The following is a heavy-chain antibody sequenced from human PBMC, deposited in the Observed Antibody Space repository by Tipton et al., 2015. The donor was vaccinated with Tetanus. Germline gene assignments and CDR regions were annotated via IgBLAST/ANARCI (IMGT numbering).Heavy chain of an antibody. V-gene: IGHV4-59*01. CDR2: ISHSGSA. CDR1: GGSINDYY. D-gene: IGHD3-16*01. Sequence: TLSLTCTVSGGSINDYYWGWIRQPPGMGLEWIGHISHSGSASYNPSLKSRVTMSADTSKNHFSLKVTSVTAADTAIYYCARVKSVRFFDSWGQGTVVTVSS. CDR3: ARVKSVRFFDS. J-gene: IGHJ4*02.